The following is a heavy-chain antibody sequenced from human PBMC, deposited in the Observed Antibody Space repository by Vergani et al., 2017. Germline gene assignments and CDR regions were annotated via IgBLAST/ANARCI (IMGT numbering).Heavy chain of an antibody. D-gene: IGHD3-3*01. J-gene: IGHJ4*02. CDR2: INHSGST. CDR3: ARQGYDFWSGYSDY. V-gene: IGHV4-34*01. CDR1: GGSFSGYY. Sequence: QVQLQQWGAGLLKPSETLSLTCAVYGGSFSGYYWSWIRQPPGKGLEWIGEINHSGSTNYNPSLKSRVTISVDTSKNQFSLKLSSVTAADTAVYYCARQGYDFWSGYSDYWGQGTLVTVSS.